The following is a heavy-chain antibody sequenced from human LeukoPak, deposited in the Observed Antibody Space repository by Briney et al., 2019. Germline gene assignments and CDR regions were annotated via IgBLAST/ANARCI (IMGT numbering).Heavy chain of an antibody. V-gene: IGHV3-7*01. CDR1: GFTFSTYW. Sequence: GGSLRLSCAASGFTFSTYWMYWVRQAPGKGLEWVANIKPDGSEEYYMGSVQGRFTISRDNAKNSLYLQMNSLRVEDTAVYWCMRVMGRAAADYWSQGTLVTVSS. J-gene: IGHJ4*02. D-gene: IGHD1-26*01. CDR2: IKPDGSEE. CDR3: MRVMGRAAADY.